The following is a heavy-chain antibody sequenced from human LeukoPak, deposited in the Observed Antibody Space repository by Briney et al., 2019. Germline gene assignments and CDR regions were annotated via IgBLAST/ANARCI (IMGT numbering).Heavy chain of an antibody. CDR3: ARLYGSAYVDY. Sequence: PSETLSLTCTVSGGSIISSSYYWGWIRQPPWNGLEWIGDIYYRGPTHYSPSLKSRVTMSVDTSKKHFYLNLESVTAADTAVHYCARLYGSAYVDYWGQGTLVTVSS. CDR1: GGSIISSSYY. J-gene: IGHJ4*02. V-gene: IGHV4-39*02. D-gene: IGHD3-10*01. CDR2: IYYRGPT.